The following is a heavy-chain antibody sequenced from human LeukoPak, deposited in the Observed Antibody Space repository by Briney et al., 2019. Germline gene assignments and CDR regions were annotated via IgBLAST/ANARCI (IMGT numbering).Heavy chain of an antibody. CDR3: ARQGAPASSSFDY. CDR1: GGSISSYY. V-gene: IGHV4-59*08. J-gene: IGHJ4*02. Sequence: SETLSLTCTVSGGSISSYYWSWIRQPPGKGLEWIGYIYYSGSTNYNPSLKSRVTISVDTSKNQFSLKLSSVTAADTAVYYCARQGAPASSSFDYWGQGTLVTVSS. CDR2: IYYSGST. D-gene: IGHD6-13*01.